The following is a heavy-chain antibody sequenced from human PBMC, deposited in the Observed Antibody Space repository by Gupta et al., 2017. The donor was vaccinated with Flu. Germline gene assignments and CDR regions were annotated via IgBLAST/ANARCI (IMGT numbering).Heavy chain of an antibody. Sequence: VQLPESGPALVTPSATLSLTCPVSGGSISSYYWSWSRQTPGKGLEWIGYISDSGNTNYNPSVKSRGTISVDTSKNQFSLKVSAMTAADTAGDYWARGDGSWNEPCDDWGQGTRGTVAS. V-gene: IGHV4-59*01. D-gene: IGHD1-1*01. CDR2: ISDSGNT. CDR1: GGSISSYY. J-gene: IGHJ4*02. CDR3: ARGDGSWNEPCDD.